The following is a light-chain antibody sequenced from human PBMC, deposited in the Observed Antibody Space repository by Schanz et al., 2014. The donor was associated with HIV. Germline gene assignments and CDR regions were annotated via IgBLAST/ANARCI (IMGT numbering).Light chain of an antibody. V-gene: IGLV2-8*01. CDR2: EVD. J-gene: IGLJ3*02. CDR3: SSYTSSSTLPWV. Sequence: QSALTQPPSASGSPGQSVTISCTGNRSDVGGHDRVSWYQQYPGKAPKLLIYEVDKRPSGVPDRFSGSKSGNTASLTVSGLQAEDEADYHCSSYTSSSTLPWVFGGGTKLTVL. CDR1: RSDVGGHDR.